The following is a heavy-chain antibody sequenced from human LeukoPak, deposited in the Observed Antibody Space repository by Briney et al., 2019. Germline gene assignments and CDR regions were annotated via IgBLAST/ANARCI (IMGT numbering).Heavy chain of an antibody. D-gene: IGHD2-2*03. J-gene: IGHJ4*02. CDR3: ARGLARFHGSASDY. Sequence: SETLSLTCTVSGGSISSGDYYWSWIRQPPGKGLEWIGYIYYSGSAYYNPSLKSRVTISVDTSMNQFSLKLSSVAAADTAVYYCARGLARFHGSASDYWGQGALVTVSS. V-gene: IGHV4-30-4*01. CDR2: IYYSGSA. CDR1: GGSISSGDYY.